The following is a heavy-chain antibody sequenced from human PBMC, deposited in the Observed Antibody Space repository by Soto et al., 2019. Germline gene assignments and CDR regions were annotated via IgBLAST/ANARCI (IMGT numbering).Heavy chain of an antibody. D-gene: IGHD3-22*01. Sequence: GASVKVSCKASGYTFTGYAMHWVRQAPGQRLEWMGWINAGNGNTKYSQKFQGRVTITRDTSASTAYMELSSLRSEDTAVYYCARDEGYSDSTGYYDYWGQGTLVTVSS. J-gene: IGHJ4*02. CDR1: GYTFTGYA. V-gene: IGHV1-3*01. CDR3: ARDEGYSDSTGYYDY. CDR2: INAGNGNT.